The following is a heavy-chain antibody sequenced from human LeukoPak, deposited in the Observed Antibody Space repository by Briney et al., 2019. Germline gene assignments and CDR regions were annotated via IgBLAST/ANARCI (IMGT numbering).Heavy chain of an antibody. CDR2: INYSGST. D-gene: IGHD3-22*01. J-gene: IGHJ4*02. Sequence: QSSETLSLTCAVYGGSFSGYYWSWIRQPPGKGLEWIGEINYSGSTNYNPPLKSRVTISVDTSKNQFSLKLSSVTAADTAVYYCARVTYYYDSSGYSRFDYWGQGTLVTVSS. V-gene: IGHV4-34*01. CDR1: GGSFSGYY. CDR3: ARVTYYYDSSGYSRFDY.